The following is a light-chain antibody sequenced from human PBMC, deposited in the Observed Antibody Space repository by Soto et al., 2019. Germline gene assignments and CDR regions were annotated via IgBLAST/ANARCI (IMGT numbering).Light chain of an antibody. CDR2: AAS. Sequence: DIQLTQSPSFLSASVGDRVTITCRASQGISSYLAWYQQKPGKAPKLLLYAASTLQSGVPSRVSGSGSGTEFTLTISSLQHEDFATYYCQQLNSYPRLTFGGGTKVEIK. V-gene: IGKV1-9*01. CDR3: QQLNSYPRLT. J-gene: IGKJ4*01. CDR1: QGISSY.